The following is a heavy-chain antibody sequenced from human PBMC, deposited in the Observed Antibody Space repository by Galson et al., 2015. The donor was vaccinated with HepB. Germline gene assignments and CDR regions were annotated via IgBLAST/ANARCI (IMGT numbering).Heavy chain of an antibody. J-gene: IGHJ6*03. Sequence: SVKVSCKASGYTFTSYAMHWVRQAPGQRLEWMGWINDGNGNTKYSQKFKGRVIITRDTSASTAYMQLNSLRSEDTAVYYCARGKYSGSYYYYYYMDVWGKGTTVTVSS. CDR3: ARGKYSGSYYYYYYMDV. CDR2: INDGNGNT. V-gene: IGHV1-3*01. D-gene: IGHD1-26*01. CDR1: GYTFTSYA.